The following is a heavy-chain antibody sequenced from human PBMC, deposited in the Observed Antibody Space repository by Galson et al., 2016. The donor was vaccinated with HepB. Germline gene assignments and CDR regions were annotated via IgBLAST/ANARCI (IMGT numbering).Heavy chain of an antibody. V-gene: IGHV4-4*02. Sequence: LSLTCAVSGGSISSDHWWTWVRQPPGKGLEWIGQIYHSGRTNYNPSLKSRVTISVDKSKNQFSLKLTPVTAADTAVYYCAREYNGKSYFDYWGQGTLVTVSS. CDR3: AREYNGKSYFDY. CDR2: IYHSGRT. J-gene: IGHJ4*02. D-gene: IGHD1-26*01. CDR1: GGSISSDHW.